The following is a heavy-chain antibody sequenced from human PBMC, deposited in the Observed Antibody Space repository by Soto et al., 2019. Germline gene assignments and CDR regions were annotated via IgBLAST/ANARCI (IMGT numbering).Heavy chain of an antibody. CDR1: GYTFSDSY. Sequence: QVQLVQSGAEVKKPGASVKVSCKASGYTFSDSYVHWVRQAPGQGLEWMGWSNPKSGGTYYPQKFRGRVTMTGDTSIDTAYMELTSLRSDDTAVYFCARGRGRVALGHSSSLDYWGQGTLVSVSS. V-gene: IGHV1-2*02. CDR2: SNPKSGGT. J-gene: IGHJ4*02. D-gene: IGHD6-6*01. CDR3: ARGRGRVALGHSSSLDY.